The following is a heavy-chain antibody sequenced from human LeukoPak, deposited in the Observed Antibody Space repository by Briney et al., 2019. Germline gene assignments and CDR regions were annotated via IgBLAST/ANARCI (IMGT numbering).Heavy chain of an antibody. V-gene: IGHV1-18*01. D-gene: IGHD1-26*01. CDR3: ARDRWYSGSYYGENWFDP. J-gene: IGHJ5*02. CDR2: ISAYNGNT. Sequence: GASVKVSCKASGYTFTSYGISWVRQAPGQGLEWMGWISAYNGNTNYAQKLQGRVTMTTDTSTSTAYMELRSLRSDDTAVYYCARDRWYSGSYYGENWFDPWGQGTLVTVSS. CDR1: GYTFTSYG.